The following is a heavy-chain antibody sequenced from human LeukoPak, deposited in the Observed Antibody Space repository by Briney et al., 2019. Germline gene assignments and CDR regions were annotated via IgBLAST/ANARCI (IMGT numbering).Heavy chain of an antibody. CDR3: ARGGAGLRYFDWLLPPWFDP. Sequence: SETLSLTCTVSGGSISSGGYYWSWIRQLPGKALEWIGYIYYSGTTYYNPSLKSRLTISVDTSKNQFSLKLSSVTAADTAVYYCARGGAGLRYFDWLLPPWFDPWGQGTLVTVSS. J-gene: IGHJ5*02. CDR2: IYYSGTT. V-gene: IGHV4-31*03. D-gene: IGHD3-9*01. CDR1: GGSISSGGYY.